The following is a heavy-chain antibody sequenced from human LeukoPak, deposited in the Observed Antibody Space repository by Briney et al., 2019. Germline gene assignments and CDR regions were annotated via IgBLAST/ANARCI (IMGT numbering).Heavy chain of an antibody. CDR3: ARDLRLKELAYCGGDCLDY. J-gene: IGHJ4*02. V-gene: IGHV3-64*01. CDR2: ISSNGGST. D-gene: IGHD2-21*02. Sequence: GGSLRLSCAASGFTFSNYAMHWARQAPGKGLEYVSAISSNGGSTYYANSVKGRFTISRDNSKNTLYLQMGSLRAEDMAVYYCARDLRLKELAYCGGDCLDYWGQGTLVTVSS. CDR1: GFTFSNYA.